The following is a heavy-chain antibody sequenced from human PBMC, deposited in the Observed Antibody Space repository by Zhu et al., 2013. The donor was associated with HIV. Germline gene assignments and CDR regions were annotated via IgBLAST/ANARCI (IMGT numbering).Heavy chain of an antibody. D-gene: IGHD6-6*01. CDR3: ARDYWGGRYSSSSGVFYYYYGMDV. CDR2: IIPIFGTA. Sequence: QVQLVQSGAEVKKPGASVKVSCKASGGTFSSYAISWVRQAPGQGLEWMGGIIPIFGTANYAQKFQGRVTITADESTSTAYMELSSLRSEDTAVYYCARDYWGGRYSSSSGVFYYYYGMDVWGQGTTVTVSS. CDR1: GGTFSSYA. J-gene: IGHJ6*02. V-gene: IGHV1-69*13.